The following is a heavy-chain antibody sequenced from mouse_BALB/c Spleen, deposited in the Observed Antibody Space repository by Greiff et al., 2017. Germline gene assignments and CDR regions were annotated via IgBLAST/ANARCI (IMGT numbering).Heavy chain of an antibody. V-gene: IGHV5-6-5*01. D-gene: IGHD1-1*01. Sequence: EVQGVESGGGLVKPGGSLKLSCAASGFTFSSYAMSWVRQTPEKRLEWVASISSGGSTYYPDSVKGRFTISRDNARNILYLQMSSLRSEDTAMYYCARGGNYYGSSYYYFDYWGQGTTLTVSS. CDR3: ARGGNYYGSSYYYFDY. CDR2: ISSGGST. J-gene: IGHJ2*01. CDR1: GFTFSSYA.